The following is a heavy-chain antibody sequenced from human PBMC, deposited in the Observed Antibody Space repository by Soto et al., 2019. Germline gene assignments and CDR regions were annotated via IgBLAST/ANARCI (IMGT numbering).Heavy chain of an antibody. D-gene: IGHD6-13*01. Sequence: EVQLVESGGGLVQPGGSLRLSCAASGFTFSSYSMNWVRQAPGKGLELVSYISSSSSTIYYADSVKGRFTISRDNAKNSLYLQMNSLRDEDTAVYYCAREAAAGYLNWFDPWGQGTLVTVSS. V-gene: IGHV3-48*02. CDR2: ISSSSSTI. CDR1: GFTFSSYS. J-gene: IGHJ5*02. CDR3: AREAAAGYLNWFDP.